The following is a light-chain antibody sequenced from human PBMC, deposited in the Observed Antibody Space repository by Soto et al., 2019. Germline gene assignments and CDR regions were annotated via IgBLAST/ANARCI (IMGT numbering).Light chain of an antibody. CDR2: GAS. Sequence: AIQLTRSPSSLSASVGDRVTITCRASQDISSSLAWYQQKAGKAPKLLIYGASILHSGVPSGFSGSGFGTDFTLTISSLRAEDFAIYFCQQTKSYPSTVGGGTKVDSK. CDR1: QDISSS. V-gene: IGKV1-13*02. J-gene: IGKJ4*01. CDR3: QQTKSYPST.